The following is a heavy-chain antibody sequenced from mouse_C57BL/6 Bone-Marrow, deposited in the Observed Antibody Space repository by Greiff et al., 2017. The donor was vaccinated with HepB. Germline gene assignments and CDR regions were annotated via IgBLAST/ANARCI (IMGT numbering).Heavy chain of an antibody. V-gene: IGHV3-6*01. CDR3: ARSPYYYGSLDY. D-gene: IGHD1-1*01. J-gene: IGHJ2*01. CDR1: GYSITSGYY. Sequence: EVKLQESGPGLVKPSQSLSLTCSVTGYSITSGYYWNWIRQFPGNKLEWMGYISYDGSNNYNPSLKNRISITRDTSKNQFFLKLNSVTTEDTATYYCARSPYYYGSLDYWGQGTTLTVSS. CDR2: ISYDGSN.